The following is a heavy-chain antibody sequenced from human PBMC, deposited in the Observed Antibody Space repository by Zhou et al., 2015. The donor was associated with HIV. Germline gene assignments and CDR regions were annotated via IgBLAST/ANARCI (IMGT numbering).Heavy chain of an antibody. CDR3: ARGGSDHPVVPGRY. CDR2: INPSGGST. CDR1: RDTFNNYP. V-gene: IGHV1-46*02. J-gene: IGHJ4*02. D-gene: IGHD4-23*01. Sequence: QVQLVQSGAEVKKPGSSVKVSCTGPRDTFNNYPISWVRQAPGQGLEWMGIINPSGGSTSYAQKFQGRVTMTRDTSTSTVYMELSSLRSEDTAVYYCARGGSDHPVVPGRYWGQGTLVTVSS.